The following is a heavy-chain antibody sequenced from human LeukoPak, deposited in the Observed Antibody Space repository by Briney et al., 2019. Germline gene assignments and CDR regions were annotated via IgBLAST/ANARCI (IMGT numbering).Heavy chain of an antibody. V-gene: IGHV3-9*01. J-gene: IGHJ4*02. CDR1: GFTFDDYA. Sequence: GRSLRLSCAASGFTFDDYAMHWVRQAPGKGLEWVSGISWNSGSIGYADSVKGRFTISRDNTKNSLYLQMNSLRNEDTAVYYCAKGSTYNILTDNLDYWGQGTLVTVSS. D-gene: IGHD3-9*01. CDR2: ISWNSGSI. CDR3: AKGSTYNILTDNLDY.